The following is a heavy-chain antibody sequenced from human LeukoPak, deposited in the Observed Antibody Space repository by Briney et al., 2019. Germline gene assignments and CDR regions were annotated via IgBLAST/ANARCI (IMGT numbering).Heavy chain of an antibody. D-gene: IGHD3-9*01. CDR3: ARDRYFDWLSIDY. J-gene: IGHJ4*02. CDR1: GYTFTSYA. Sequence: ASVKVSCKASGYTFTSYAMNWVRQAPGQGLEWMXWINTNTGDPTYAQGFXGRFVFSLDTSVSTAYLQISSLKAEDTAVYYCARDRYFDWLSIDYWGQGTLVTVSS. CDR2: INTNTGDP. V-gene: IGHV7-4-1*02.